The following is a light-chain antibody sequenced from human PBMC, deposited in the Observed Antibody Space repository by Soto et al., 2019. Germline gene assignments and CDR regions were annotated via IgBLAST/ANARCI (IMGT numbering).Light chain of an antibody. CDR1: QGFSSY. CDR3: QQLYLYPLT. J-gene: IGKJ4*01. V-gene: IGKV1-9*01. Sequence: DIQLTQSPSFLSPSVGDRVTITCRASQGFSSYLAWYQQKPGKAPNLLISDASTLQSGVPSRFSGSGSGTEFTLTISSLQPEDSATYYCQQLYLYPLTFGGGTKVEIK. CDR2: DAS.